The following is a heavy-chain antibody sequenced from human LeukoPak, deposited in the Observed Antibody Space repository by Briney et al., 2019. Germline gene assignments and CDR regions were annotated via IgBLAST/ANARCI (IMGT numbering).Heavy chain of an antibody. Sequence: GGSLRLSCAASGFTFSSYWMHWVRQAPGKGLVWVSRMSTDGSSKTYADSVKGRFTISRDNAKNTLFLQMNSLRAEDTAVYYCAGHHQAYSRTYWGQGTLVTVSS. CDR3: AGHHQAYSRTY. V-gene: IGHV3-74*01. D-gene: IGHD6-13*01. CDR2: MSTDGSSK. CDR1: GFTFSSYW. J-gene: IGHJ4*02.